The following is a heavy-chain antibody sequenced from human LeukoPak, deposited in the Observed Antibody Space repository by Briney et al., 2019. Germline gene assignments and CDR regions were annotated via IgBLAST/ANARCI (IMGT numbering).Heavy chain of an antibody. CDR2: INPNSGGT. CDR3: ARPYCTNGVCYTFFDY. J-gene: IGHJ4*02. CDR1: GYTFTGYY. D-gene: IGHD2-8*01. V-gene: IGHV1-2*02. Sequence: ASVKVSCKASGYTFTGYYMHCVRQAPGQGLEWMGWINPNSGGTNYAQKFQGRVTMTRDTSISTAYMELSRLRSDDTAVYYCARPYCTNGVCYTFFDYWGQGTLVTVSS.